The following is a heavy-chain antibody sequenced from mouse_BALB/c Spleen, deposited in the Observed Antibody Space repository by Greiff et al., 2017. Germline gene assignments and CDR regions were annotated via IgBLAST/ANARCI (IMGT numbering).Heavy chain of an antibody. CDR2: ISSGGGST. V-gene: IGHV5-12-1*01. J-gene: IGHJ3*01. CDR1: GFAFSSYD. Sequence: EVQRVESGGGLVKPGGSLKLSCAASGFAFSSYDMSWVRQTPEKRLEWVAYISSGGGSTYYPDTVKGRFTISRDNAKNTLYLQMSSLKSEDTAMYYCARGGSTISFAYWGQGTLVTVSA. D-gene: IGHD2-1*01. CDR3: ARGGSTISFAY.